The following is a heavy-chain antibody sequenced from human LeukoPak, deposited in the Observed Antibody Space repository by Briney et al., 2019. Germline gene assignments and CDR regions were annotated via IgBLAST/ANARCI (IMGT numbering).Heavy chain of an antibody. CDR1: GFTFSSYA. Sequence: PGGSLRLSCAASGFTFSSYAMSWVRQAPGKGLEWVSGISASGGSTYYADSVKGRFTISRDNSKKTLYLQMNSLRAEDTAVYYCARGGSGWYGYYFDYWGQGTLVTVSS. CDR3: ARGGSGWYGYYFDY. V-gene: IGHV3-23*01. J-gene: IGHJ4*02. D-gene: IGHD6-19*01. CDR2: ISASGGST.